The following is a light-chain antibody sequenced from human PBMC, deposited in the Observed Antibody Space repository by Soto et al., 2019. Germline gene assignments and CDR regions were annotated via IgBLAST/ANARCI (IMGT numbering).Light chain of an antibody. V-gene: IGKV1-39*01. CDR2: AAS. Sequence: DIQMTQSPSSLSASVGDRVTITCRASQSISSYLNWYQQKPGKAPKLLIYAASSLQSGVPSRFSSSGSDTDFTLSISRLQPEDFAAYYCQQSYSTAWTFGQRTLVQMK. CDR1: QSISSY. J-gene: IGKJ1*01. CDR3: QQSYSTAWT.